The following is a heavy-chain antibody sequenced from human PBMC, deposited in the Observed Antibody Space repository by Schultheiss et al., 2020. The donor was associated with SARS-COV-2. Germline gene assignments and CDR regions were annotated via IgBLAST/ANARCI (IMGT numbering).Heavy chain of an antibody. D-gene: IGHD5-12*01. CDR1: GFTFSSYA. Sequence: GGSLRLSCAASGFTFSSYAMHWVRQAPGKGLEWVAVISYDGSNKYYADSVKGRFTISRDNSKNTLYLQMNSLRAEDTAVYYCARDGGGYVPYYFDYWGQGTLVTVSS. CDR2: ISYDGSNK. V-gene: IGHV3-30*01. J-gene: IGHJ4*02. CDR3: ARDGGGYVPYYFDY.